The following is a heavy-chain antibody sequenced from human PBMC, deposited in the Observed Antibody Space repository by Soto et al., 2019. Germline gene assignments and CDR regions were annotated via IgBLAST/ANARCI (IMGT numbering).Heavy chain of an antibody. J-gene: IGHJ5*02. Sequence: VKVSLKASGGTFSSYAIRWVRQAPGQGLEWMGGIIPIFGTANYEQKFQGRVTITADKSTSTAYMELSSLRSEDTAVYYCVRAHALGFSNWFDPWGRGTLVTVSS. CDR3: VRAHALGFSNWFDP. CDR1: GGTFSSYA. D-gene: IGHD3-10*01. CDR2: IIPIFGTA. V-gene: IGHV1-69*13.